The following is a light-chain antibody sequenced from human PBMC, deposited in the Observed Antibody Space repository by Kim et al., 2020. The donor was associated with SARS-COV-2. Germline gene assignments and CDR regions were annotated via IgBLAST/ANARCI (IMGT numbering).Light chain of an antibody. CDR1: QSVSSN. Sequence: SPGERATLSCRASQSVSSNLAWYQQKPGQAPRLLIYGASTRATGIPARFSGSGSGTEFTLTISSLQSEDFAVYYCQQYNNWPVWTFGQGTKVDIK. V-gene: IGKV3-15*01. CDR2: GAS. CDR3: QQYNNWPVWT. J-gene: IGKJ1*01.